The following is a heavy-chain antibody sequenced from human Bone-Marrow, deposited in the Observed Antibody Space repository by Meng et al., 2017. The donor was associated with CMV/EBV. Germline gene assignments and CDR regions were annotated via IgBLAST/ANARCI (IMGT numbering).Heavy chain of an antibody. J-gene: IGHJ4*02. CDR1: GFTFSSYA. CDR2: VSDSGDST. CDR3: ALTKSSGWHQYYFDY. D-gene: IGHD6-19*01. V-gene: IGHV3-23*01. Sequence: SGFTFSSYAMSWVRQAPGKGLEWVSAVSDSGDSTYYADSVRGRFTISRDNSKNTIYLQMNSLRAEDTAVYYCALTKSSGWHQYYFDYWGQGTLVTVSS.